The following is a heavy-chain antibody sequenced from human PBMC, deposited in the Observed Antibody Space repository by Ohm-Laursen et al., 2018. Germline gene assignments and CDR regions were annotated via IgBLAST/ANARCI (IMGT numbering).Heavy chain of an antibody. D-gene: IGHD4-17*01. Sequence: SLRLSCAASGFTFSSYGMHWVRQAPGKGLEWVAVIWYDGSNKYYADSVKGRFTISRDNSKNTLYLQMNSLRAEDTAVYYCARGKVTTYDAFDIWGQGTMATVSS. CDR1: GFTFSSYG. V-gene: IGHV3-33*01. CDR2: IWYDGSNK. J-gene: IGHJ3*02. CDR3: ARGKVTTYDAFDI.